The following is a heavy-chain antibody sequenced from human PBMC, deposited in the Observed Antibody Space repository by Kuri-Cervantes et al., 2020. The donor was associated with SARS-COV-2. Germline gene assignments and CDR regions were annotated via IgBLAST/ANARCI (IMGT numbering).Heavy chain of an antibody. Sequence: GESLKISCAASGFTFSSYSMNWVRQAPGKGLEWVSSISSSSSYIYYADSVKGRFTISRDNAKNSLYLQMNSLRAEDTAVYYCARLRQQSGAFDIWGQGTMVTVSS. CDR3: ARLRQQSGAFDI. CDR2: ISSSSSYI. CDR1: GFTFSSYS. J-gene: IGHJ3*02. D-gene: IGHD1/OR15-1a*01. V-gene: IGHV3-21*01.